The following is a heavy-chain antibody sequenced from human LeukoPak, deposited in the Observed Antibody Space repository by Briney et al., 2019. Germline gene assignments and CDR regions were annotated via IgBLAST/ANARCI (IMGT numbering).Heavy chain of an antibody. D-gene: IGHD6-25*01. J-gene: IGHJ4*02. CDR2: MNPNSGNT. CDR3: ARGRYSSAWPENDY. V-gene: IGHV1-8*02. CDR1: GYTFTSYD. Sequence: ASVKVSCKASGYTFTSYDINWVRQATGQGLEWMGWMNPNSGNTGYAQKFQGRVTMTRDTSTSTVYMELSSLRSEDTAVYYCARGRYSSAWPENDYWGQGTLVTVSS.